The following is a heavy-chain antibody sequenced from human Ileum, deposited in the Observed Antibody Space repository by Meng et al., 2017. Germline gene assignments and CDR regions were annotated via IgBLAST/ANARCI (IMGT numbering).Heavy chain of an antibody. J-gene: IGHJ4*02. CDR2: AST. V-gene: IGHV4-61*01. D-gene: IGHD7-27*01. CDR3: ARDHWGSLDY. CDR1: GASVTTSHYQ. Sequence: QVPLREAGPGLVRPSETLYLICTVSGASVTTSHYQGGWIRQPPGKGLEWIGYASTNYNPSLKRRLTISLDTSKNQVSLKLTSVTAADTAVYYCARDHWGSLDYWGQGILVTVSS.